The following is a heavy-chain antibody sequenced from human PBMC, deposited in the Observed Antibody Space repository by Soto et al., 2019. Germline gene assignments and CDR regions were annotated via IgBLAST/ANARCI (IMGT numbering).Heavy chain of an antibody. CDR3: ASKDRWFAP. D-gene: IGHD2-15*01. Sequence: SETLSLTCAVSGGSISSRNWRNWVRQPPGKGLEWIGEIYHSGSTNYNPSLKSRVTISVDKSKNQFSLKLSSVTAADTAVYYCASKDRWFAPWGQGTLVTVSS. J-gene: IGHJ5*02. V-gene: IGHV4-4*02. CDR2: IYHSGST. CDR1: GGSISSRNW.